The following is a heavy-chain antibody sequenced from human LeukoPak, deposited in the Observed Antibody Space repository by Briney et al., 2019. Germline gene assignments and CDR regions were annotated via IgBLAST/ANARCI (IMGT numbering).Heavy chain of an antibody. CDR1: GYTFTGYY. Sequence: GASVKVSCKASGYTFTGYYIHWVRQAPGQGLEWMGWINPNSGDTNYPRKFQGRVTMTRDTSISTAYMELSRLRSDDTALYYRVRPEYGSGSYLDYWGQGTLVTVSS. J-gene: IGHJ4*02. CDR3: VRPEYGSGSYLDY. CDR2: INPNSGDT. V-gene: IGHV1-2*02. D-gene: IGHD3-10*01.